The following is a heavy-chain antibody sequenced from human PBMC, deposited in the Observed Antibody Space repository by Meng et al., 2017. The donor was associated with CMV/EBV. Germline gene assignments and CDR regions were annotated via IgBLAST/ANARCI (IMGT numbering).Heavy chain of an antibody. D-gene: IGHD2-2*03. J-gene: IGHJ6*02. Sequence: LSLTCAASGFTFSNVWMSWVRQAPGKGLEWVGRIKSKTDGATTDYAAPVKGRFTISRDDSKNTLYLQMNSLKTEDTAVYYCTNTSPRRRGYCSSTSCPRWYGMDVWGQGTTVTVSS. CDR1: GFTFSNVW. CDR3: TNTSPRRRGYCSSTSCPRWYGMDV. V-gene: IGHV3-15*01. CDR2: IKSKTDGATT.